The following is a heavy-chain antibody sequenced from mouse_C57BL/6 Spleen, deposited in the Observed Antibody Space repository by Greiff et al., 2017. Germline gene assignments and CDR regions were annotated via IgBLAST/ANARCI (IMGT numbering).Heavy chain of an antibody. CDR1: GYTFTSYW. Sequence: QVQLQQPGAELVKPGASVKMSCKASGYTFTSYWITWVKQRPGQGLEWIGDIYPGSGSTNYNEKFKSKATLTVDTSSSTAYMQLSSLTAEDSAVYYCARDYVSSPACFAYWGQGTLVTVSA. V-gene: IGHV1-55*01. CDR2: IYPGSGST. CDR3: ARDYVSSPACFAY. D-gene: IGHD1-1*01. J-gene: IGHJ3*01.